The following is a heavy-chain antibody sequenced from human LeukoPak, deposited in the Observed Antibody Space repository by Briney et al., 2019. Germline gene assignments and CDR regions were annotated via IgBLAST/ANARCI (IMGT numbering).Heavy chain of an antibody. J-gene: IGHJ4*02. D-gene: IGHD1-26*01. Sequence: GGSLRLSCAASGFTVSSNYMSWVRQAPGKGLEWVAIISYDENSKSYADSVKGRFTISRDNSKNTLYLQMNSLRGEDTAVYYCARDAVGARYDSWGQGTLVIVSS. CDR2: ISYDENSK. CDR1: GFTVSSNY. CDR3: ARDAVGARYDS. V-gene: IGHV3-30*03.